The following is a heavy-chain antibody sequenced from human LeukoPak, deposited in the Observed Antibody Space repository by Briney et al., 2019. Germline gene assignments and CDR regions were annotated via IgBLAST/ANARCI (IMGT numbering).Heavy chain of an antibody. J-gene: IGHJ4*02. D-gene: IGHD1-26*01. CDR3: AREWTSGQFWGGATWSY. Sequence: ASVKVSCKASGYTFTSYGISWVRQAPGQGLEWMGWISAYNGNTNYAQKLQGRVTMTTDTSTSTAYMELRSLRSDDTAVYYCAREWTSGQFWGGATWSYWGQGTLVTVSS. V-gene: IGHV1-18*01. CDR2: ISAYNGNT. CDR1: GYTFTSYG.